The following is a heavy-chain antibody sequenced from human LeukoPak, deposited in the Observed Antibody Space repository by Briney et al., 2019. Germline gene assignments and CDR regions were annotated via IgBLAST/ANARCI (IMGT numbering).Heavy chain of an antibody. D-gene: IGHD3-22*01. CDR3: AGGGTTYYYDSSGYYYFDY. Sequence: SDTLSLTGTVSDGSISSYYWSWIQQPPGKGLEWIGYIYYSGSTNYNPSLKSRVTISVDTSKNQFSLKLSAVTAADTSVYDCAGGGTTYYYDSSGYYYFDYWGQGTLVTVSS. CDR2: IYYSGST. J-gene: IGHJ4*02. CDR1: DGSISSYY. V-gene: IGHV4-59*01.